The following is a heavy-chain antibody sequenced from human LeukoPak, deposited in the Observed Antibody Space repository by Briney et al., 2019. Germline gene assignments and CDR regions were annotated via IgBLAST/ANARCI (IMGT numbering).Heavy chain of an antibody. J-gene: IGHJ4*02. V-gene: IGHV4-59*08. D-gene: IGHD5-18*01. CDR1: GGSISSYY. Sequence: PSETLSLTCTVSGGSISSYYWSWIRQPPGKGLEWIGYIYYSGSTNYNPSLKSRVTISVDTSKNQFSLKLSSVTAADTAVYYCARRKGDTAMVIFDYWGQGTLVTVSS. CDR2: IYYSGST. CDR3: ARRKGDTAMVIFDY.